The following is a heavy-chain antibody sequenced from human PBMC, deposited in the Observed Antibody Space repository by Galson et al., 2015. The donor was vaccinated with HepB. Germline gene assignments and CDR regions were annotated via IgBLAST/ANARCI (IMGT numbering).Heavy chain of an antibody. CDR1: EFTFKTYA. CDR2: ISYDGTNK. D-gene: IGHD2-21*01. J-gene: IGHJ6*02. Sequence: SLRLSCAASEFTFKTYAMHWVRQAPGKGLEWVAVISYDGTNKYYADSVKGRFIISRDNSKNTLYLQMNSLRAEDTAVYYCAREDGTLLWWWLGPRLCGMDVWGQGTTVTVSS. V-gene: IGHV3-30*04. CDR3: AREDGTLLWWWLGPRLCGMDV.